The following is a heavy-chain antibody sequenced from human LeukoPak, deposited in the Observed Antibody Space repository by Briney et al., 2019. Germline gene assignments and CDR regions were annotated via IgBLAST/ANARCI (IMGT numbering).Heavy chain of an antibody. J-gene: IGHJ4*02. CDR2: ISVYNGKT. CDR1: GGTFSSYG. CDR3: ARNYYDSSGYYYFDY. Sequence: ASVKVSCKASGGTFSSYGISWVRQAPGQGLEWMGWISVYNGKTNYAQKLQGRVTMTTDTSTSTAYMELRSLRSDDTAVYYCARNYYDSSGYYYFDYWGQGTLVTVSS. V-gene: IGHV1-18*01. D-gene: IGHD3-22*01.